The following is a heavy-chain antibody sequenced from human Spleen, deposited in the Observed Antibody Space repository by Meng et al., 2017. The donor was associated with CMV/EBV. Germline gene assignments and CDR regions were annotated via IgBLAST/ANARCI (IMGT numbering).Heavy chain of an antibody. CDR1: A. CDR2: IIPFYSTT. CDR3: ARTVVVPAAMRRSGYLNWFDH. V-gene: IGHV1-69*05. D-gene: IGHD2-2*01. J-gene: IGHJ5*02. Sequence: AISGVRQAPGQALEWMGGIIPFYSTTNFAQKLQGKVTMTTDESTSTDYMELSDLRSEDTAVYYCARTVVVPAAMRRSGYLNWFDHWGQGTLVTVSS.